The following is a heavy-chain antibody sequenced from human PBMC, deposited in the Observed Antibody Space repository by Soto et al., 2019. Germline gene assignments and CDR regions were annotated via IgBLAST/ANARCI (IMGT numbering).Heavy chain of an antibody. D-gene: IGHD4-17*01. CDR1: GFTFSSYG. V-gene: IGHV3-33*01. J-gene: IGHJ3*02. Sequence: QVQLVESGGGVVQPGRSLRLSCAASGFTFSSYGMHWVRQAPGKGLEWVAVIWYDGSNKYYADSVKGRCTSSRDNSKDTLYRLMNSLRAKDTAVYYCARDAATVTTSYAFDIWGQGTMVTVSS. CDR2: IWYDGSNK. CDR3: ARDAATVTTSYAFDI.